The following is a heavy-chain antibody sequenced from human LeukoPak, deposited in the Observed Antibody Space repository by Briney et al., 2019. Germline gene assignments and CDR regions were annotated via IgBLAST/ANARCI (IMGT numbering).Heavy chain of an antibody. Sequence: GGSLGLSCAASGSNFSSHWMTWVRQAPGKGLEWLANIKQDGSEKYYVDSVKGRFTISRDNTKSSLILQMNGLRADDTALYYCARGGQLGSLDYWGQGTLVTVSS. J-gene: IGHJ4*02. D-gene: IGHD6-13*01. CDR1: GSNFSSHW. V-gene: IGHV3-7*01. CDR3: ARGGQLGSLDY. CDR2: IKQDGSEK.